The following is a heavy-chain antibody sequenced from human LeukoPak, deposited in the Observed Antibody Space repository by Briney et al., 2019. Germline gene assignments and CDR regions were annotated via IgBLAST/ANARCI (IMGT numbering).Heavy chain of an antibody. CDR1: GFTFSSYT. CDR3: ARNGIVGAGYYFDY. J-gene: IGHJ4*02. Sequence: GGSLRLSCAASGFTFSSYTMNWVRQAPGKGLEWVSSISSSSSYIYYADSVKGRFSISRDNAKKSLYLQMNILRAEDTAVCYCARNGIVGAGYYFDYWGQGTLVTVSS. CDR2: ISSSSSYI. V-gene: IGHV3-21*01. D-gene: IGHD1-26*01.